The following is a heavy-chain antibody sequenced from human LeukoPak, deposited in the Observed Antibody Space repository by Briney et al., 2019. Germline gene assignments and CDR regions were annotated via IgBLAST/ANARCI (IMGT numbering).Heavy chain of an antibody. CDR3: AREVAI. CDR1: GYTLSSYT. CDR2: IYAGNGNV. V-gene: IGHV1-3*01. D-gene: IGHD2-15*01. J-gene: IGHJ4*02. Sequence: GASVKVSCKASGYTLSSYTLHWVRQAPGQRPEWMGCIYAGNGNVKYSQNFQGRVTITRDTSASTAYMELSSLRSEDTAVYYCAREVAIWGQGTLVTVSS.